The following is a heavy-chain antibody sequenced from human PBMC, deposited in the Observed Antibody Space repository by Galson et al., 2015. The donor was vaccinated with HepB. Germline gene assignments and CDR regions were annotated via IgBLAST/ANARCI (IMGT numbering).Heavy chain of an antibody. CDR2: IWYDGSNK. D-gene: IGHD2-2*01. V-gene: IGHV3-33*01. Sequence: SLRLSCAASGFTFSRYGMHWVRQAPGKGLEWVAVIWYDGSNKYYADSVKGRFTISRDNSKNTLYLQMNSLRAEDTAVYYCARDLIVVEPAAIRYYYYGMDVWGQGTTVTVSS. CDR3: ARDLIVVEPAAIRYYYYGMDV. CDR1: GFTFSRYG. J-gene: IGHJ6*02.